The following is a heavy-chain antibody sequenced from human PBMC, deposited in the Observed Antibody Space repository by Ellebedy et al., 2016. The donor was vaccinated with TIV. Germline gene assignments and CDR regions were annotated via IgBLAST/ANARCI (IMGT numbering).Heavy chain of an antibody. CDR3: ARSDSNLYYYYMDV. Sequence: SETLSLTXTVSGGSISSSSYYWGWIRQPPGKGLEWIGSIYYSGSTYYNPSLKSRVTISVDTSKNQFSLKLSSVTAADTAVYYCARSDSNLYYYYMDVWGKGTTVTVSS. CDR1: GGSISSSSYY. CDR2: IYYSGST. J-gene: IGHJ6*03. V-gene: IGHV4-39*01. D-gene: IGHD4-11*01.